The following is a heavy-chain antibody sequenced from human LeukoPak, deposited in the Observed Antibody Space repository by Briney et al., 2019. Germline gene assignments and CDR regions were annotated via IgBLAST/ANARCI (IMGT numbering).Heavy chain of an antibody. CDR3: ARGSSTSSLLAY. CDR2: MNPNSANT. CDR1: GYTFSSYE. D-gene: IGHD6-6*01. J-gene: IGHJ4*02. Sequence: ASVKVSCKASGYTFSSYEINWARQATGQGLEWMGWMNPNSANTGYAQKFQGRVTMTRDTSISTAYMELSSLTSEDTAVYYCARGSSTSSLLAYWGQGTLLTVSS. V-gene: IGHV1-8*01.